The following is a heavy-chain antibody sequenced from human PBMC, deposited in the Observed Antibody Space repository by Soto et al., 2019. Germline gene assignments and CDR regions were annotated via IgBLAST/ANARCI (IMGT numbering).Heavy chain of an antibody. CDR2: TYYNGNA. Sequence: PSETLSVTATVSGGPIDGLNYCWDWLRQPPGKGLEWIGTTYYNGNAYYNPSLRSRVSMSVDTSKNQFSLKLISVTAADTAVYYCARHFVAVVIKGWGYWGQGKLVTV. CDR3: ARHFVAVVIKGWGY. D-gene: IGHD3-16*02. J-gene: IGHJ4*02. V-gene: IGHV4-39*01. CDR1: GGPIDGLNYC.